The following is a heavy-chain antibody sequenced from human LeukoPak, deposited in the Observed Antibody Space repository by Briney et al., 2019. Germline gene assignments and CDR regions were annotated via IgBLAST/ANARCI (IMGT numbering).Heavy chain of an antibody. CDR1: GGSISSGGYY. J-gene: IGHJ4*02. Sequence: PSQTLSLTCTVSGGSISSGGYYWSWIRQHPGKGLEWIVYIYYSGSTYYNPSLKSRVTISVDTSKNQFSLKLSSVTAADTAVYYCARVADSGYDYYFDYWGQGTLVTVSS. V-gene: IGHV4-31*03. CDR2: IYYSGST. D-gene: IGHD5-12*01. CDR3: ARVADSGYDYYFDY.